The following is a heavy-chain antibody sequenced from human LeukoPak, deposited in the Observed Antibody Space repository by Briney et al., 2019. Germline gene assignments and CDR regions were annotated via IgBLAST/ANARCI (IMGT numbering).Heavy chain of an antibody. CDR1: VRSISSYY. CDR2: IYYSGST. D-gene: IGHD4-4*01. Sequence: PSETLFLTCTVPVRSISSYYWSWIRQPPGKGLEWVGYIYYSGSTNYNPSLKSRVTISVDTTKNQFSLKLTSVTAADTAVYYCARVTNDYSNYAIDYWGEGTLVTVSS. V-gene: IGHV4-59*13. CDR3: ARVTNDYSNYAIDY. J-gene: IGHJ4*02.